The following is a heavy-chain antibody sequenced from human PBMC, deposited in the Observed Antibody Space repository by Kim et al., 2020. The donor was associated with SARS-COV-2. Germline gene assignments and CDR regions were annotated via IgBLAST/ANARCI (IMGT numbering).Heavy chain of an antibody. D-gene: IGHD1-26*01. CDR3: ARDYVGSYSPYYYYGMDV. CDR1: GFTFSSYG. Sequence: GGSLRLSCAASGFTFSSYGMHWVRQAPGKGLEWVAVIWYDGSNKYYADSVKGRFTISRDNSKNTLYLQMNSLRAEDTAVYYCARDYVGSYSPYYYYGMDVWGQGTTVTVSS. J-gene: IGHJ6*02. V-gene: IGHV3-33*01. CDR2: IWYDGSNK.